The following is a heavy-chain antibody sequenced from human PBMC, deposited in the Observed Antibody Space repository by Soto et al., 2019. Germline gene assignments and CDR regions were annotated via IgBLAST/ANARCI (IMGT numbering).Heavy chain of an antibody. CDR2: IWSDGSNK. D-gene: IGHD1-7*01. CDR3: ARDNWNYVSAFDI. Sequence: QVQLVDSGGGVVQPGRSLRLSCAASGFTFSSYGIHWVRQAPGKGLEWVVVIWSDGSNKYYADSVKGRFTISRDNSKNSLYLQMNSLRAEDTAVYYCARDNWNYVSAFDIWGQGTMVTVSS. J-gene: IGHJ3*02. V-gene: IGHV3-33*01. CDR1: GFTFSSYG.